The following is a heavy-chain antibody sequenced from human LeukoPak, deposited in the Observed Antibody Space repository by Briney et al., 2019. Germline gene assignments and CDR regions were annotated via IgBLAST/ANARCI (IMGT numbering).Heavy chain of an antibody. J-gene: IGHJ3*02. D-gene: IGHD1-1*01. Sequence: GGSLRLSCAASGFTFNSYTMNWIRQAPGKGLEWVSSISSSSSYIYYADSVKGRFTISRDDAKNSLYLQMNRLRAEDTAVYYCARDPTSSWKTAFDIWGQGTVVTVSS. CDR2: ISSSSSYI. V-gene: IGHV3-21*01. CDR1: GFTFNSYT. CDR3: ARDPTSSWKTAFDI.